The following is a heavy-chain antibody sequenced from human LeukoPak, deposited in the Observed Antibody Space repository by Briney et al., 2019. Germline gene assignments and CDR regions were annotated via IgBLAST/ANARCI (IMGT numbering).Heavy chain of an antibody. Sequence: ASVKVSCKASGYTFTGYYMHWVQQAPGQGLEWMGWINPNSGGTNYAQKFQGRVTMTRDTSISTAYMELSRLRSDDTAVYYCARGSSVAAAAPDYWGQGTLVTVSS. CDR3: ARGSSVAAAAPDY. J-gene: IGHJ4*02. D-gene: IGHD6-13*01. CDR2: INPNSGGT. CDR1: GYTFTGYY. V-gene: IGHV1-2*02.